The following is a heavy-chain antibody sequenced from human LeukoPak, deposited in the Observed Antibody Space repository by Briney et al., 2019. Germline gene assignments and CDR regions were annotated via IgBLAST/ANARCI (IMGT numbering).Heavy chain of an antibody. Sequence: GGSLRLSCAASGFTFSDYGMHWVRQAPGKGLEWVAFIRYDGSNKYYADSVKGRFTISRDNSKNTLYLQMNTLRAEDTAVYFCAKGYWSGYSFGNWFDPWGQGTLVTVSS. V-gene: IGHV3-30*02. CDR2: IRYDGSNK. J-gene: IGHJ5*02. CDR3: AKGYWSGYSFGNWFDP. CDR1: GFTFSDYG. D-gene: IGHD3-3*01.